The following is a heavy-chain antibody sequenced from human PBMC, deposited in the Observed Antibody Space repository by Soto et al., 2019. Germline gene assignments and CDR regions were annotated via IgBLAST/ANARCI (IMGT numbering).Heavy chain of an antibody. CDR2: ISSSSSYI. V-gene: IGHV3-21*01. CDR3: ARDPSSGWYS. D-gene: IGHD6-19*01. J-gene: IGHJ4*02. CDR1: GFTFSRYR. Sequence: EVQLVESGGGLVKPGGSLRLSCAASGFTFSRYRMHWCRQAPGKGLEWVSSISSSSSYISDADSVKGRFTISRDNDKNSLYLPMNSLRAEDTAVYYCARDPSSGWYSWGQGTLVTVSS.